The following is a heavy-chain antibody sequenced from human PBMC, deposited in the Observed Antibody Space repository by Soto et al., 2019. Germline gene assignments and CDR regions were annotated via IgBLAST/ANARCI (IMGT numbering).Heavy chain of an antibody. CDR3: AGLVGEARTGGAIYIYRPHNWFDP. V-gene: IGHV3-7*01. CDR2: IKQDGSEK. D-gene: IGHD1-26*01. Sequence: EVQLVESGGGLVQPGGSLRLSCAASGFTFSSYWMSWVRQAPGKGLEWVANIKQDGSEKYYVDSVKGRFTISRDNAKNSLYRQLNSRGAADTAVDYGAGLVGEARTGGAIYIYRPHNWFDPWGQGTLVTVSS. CDR1: GFTFSSYW. J-gene: IGHJ5*02.